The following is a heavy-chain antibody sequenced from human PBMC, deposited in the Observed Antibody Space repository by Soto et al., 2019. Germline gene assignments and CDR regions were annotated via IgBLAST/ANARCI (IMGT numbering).Heavy chain of an antibody. CDR3: ARETYSSGWTPTFDY. V-gene: IGHV1-46*01. CDR2: INPSGGST. CDR1: GYTFTSYY. Sequence: ASVKVYCKASGYTFTSYYMHWVRQAPGQGLEWMGIINPSGGSTSYAQKFQGRVTMTRDTSTSTVYMELSSLRAEDTAVYYCARETYSSGWTPTFDYWGQGTLVTVSS. D-gene: IGHD6-19*01. J-gene: IGHJ4*02.